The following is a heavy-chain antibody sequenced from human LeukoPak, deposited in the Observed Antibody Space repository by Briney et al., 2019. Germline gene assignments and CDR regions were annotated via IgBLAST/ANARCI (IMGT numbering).Heavy chain of an antibody. V-gene: IGHV4-38-2*02. CDR2: MFHSGST. Sequence: SETLSLTCTVSGYSLSSGFYWGWIRQPPGKGLEWIATMFHSGSTYYNPSPESRVTISMDTSKNQSSLRLISVTAADTALYYCARFGTRDNCCHPGVDTWGQGTPVTVSS. CDR1: GYSLSSGFY. D-gene: IGHD1-1*01. J-gene: IGHJ5*02. CDR3: ARFGTRDNCCHPGVDT.